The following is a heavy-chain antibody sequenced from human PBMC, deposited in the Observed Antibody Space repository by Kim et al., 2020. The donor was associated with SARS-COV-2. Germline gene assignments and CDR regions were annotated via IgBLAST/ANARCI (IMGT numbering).Heavy chain of an antibody. D-gene: IGHD2-2*01. CDR3: AGGGYVVVPAAITVY. V-gene: IGHV3-30*01. J-gene: IGHJ4*02. Sequence: DSVKGRFTISRDNSKNTLYLQMNSLRAEDTAVYYCAGGGYVVVPAAITVYWGQGTLVTVSS.